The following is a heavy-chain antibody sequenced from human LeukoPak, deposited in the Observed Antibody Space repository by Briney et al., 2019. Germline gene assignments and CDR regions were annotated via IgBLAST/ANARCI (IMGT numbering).Heavy chain of an antibody. Sequence: PSETLSLTCAVSGGSISSNSYYWGWIRQPPGKGLEWIGEIYHSGSTNYNPSLKSRVTISVDKSKNQFSLKLSSVTAADTAVYYCARVSYYDSSGYLHYWGQGTLVTVSS. V-gene: IGHV4-39*07. J-gene: IGHJ4*02. D-gene: IGHD3-22*01. CDR3: ARVSYYDSSGYLHY. CDR2: IYHSGST. CDR1: GGSISSNSYY.